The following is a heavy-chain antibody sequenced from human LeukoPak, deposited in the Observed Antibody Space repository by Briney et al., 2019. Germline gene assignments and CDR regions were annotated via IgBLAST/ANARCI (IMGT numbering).Heavy chain of an antibody. J-gene: IGHJ4*02. V-gene: IGHV3-21*01. CDR3: ARDYLGFGESGFDY. D-gene: IGHD3-10*01. CDR2: ISSRSNYI. CDR1: GFIFSDHN. Sequence: AGGSLRLSCAVSGFIFSDHNMNWVRQAPGKGLEWVASISSRSNYIYYADSLKGRVTFSRDNARNLLFLQMTSLRAEDTAVYYCARDYLGFGESGFDYWGQGTQVIVSS.